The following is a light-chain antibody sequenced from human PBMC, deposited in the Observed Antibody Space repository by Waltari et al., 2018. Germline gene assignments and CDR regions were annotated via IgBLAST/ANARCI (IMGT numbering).Light chain of an antibody. CDR2: DVS. CDR3: SSYISSSTLEL. Sequence: QSALTQPASVSGSPGQSITISCTGTSSDVGGYNYVSWYQQHPGKAPKRMIYDVSNRHSGVSNRFSGYKSGYTANLTISGLQAEDKADYYCSSYISSSTLELFGGGTSLTVL. J-gene: IGLJ2*01. CDR1: SSDVGGYNY. V-gene: IGLV2-14*03.